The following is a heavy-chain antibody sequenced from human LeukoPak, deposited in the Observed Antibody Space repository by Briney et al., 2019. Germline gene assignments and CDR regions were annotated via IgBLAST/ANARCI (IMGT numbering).Heavy chain of an antibody. V-gene: IGHV3-74*01. CDR1: GFTFSSYW. Sequence: PGESLRLSCAASGFTFSSYWMHWVRQAPGKGLVWVSRINTDGSSTSYADSVKGRFTISRDNAKNTLYLQMNSLRAEDTAVYYCAREACSSTSCWFDPWGQGTLVTVSS. CDR3: AREACSSTSCWFDP. J-gene: IGHJ5*02. CDR2: INTDGSST. D-gene: IGHD2-2*01.